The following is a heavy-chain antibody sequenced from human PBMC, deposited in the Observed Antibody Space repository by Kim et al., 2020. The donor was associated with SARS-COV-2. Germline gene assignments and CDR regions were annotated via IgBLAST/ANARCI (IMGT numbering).Heavy chain of an antibody. CDR2: YI. V-gene: IGHV3-21*01. J-gene: IGHJ6*02. CDR3: ASSYYYGMDV. Sequence: YIYYAASYKGRLPISRDNDTNSLYLQMNSLRAEDTAVYYCASSYYYGMDVWGQGTTVTVSS.